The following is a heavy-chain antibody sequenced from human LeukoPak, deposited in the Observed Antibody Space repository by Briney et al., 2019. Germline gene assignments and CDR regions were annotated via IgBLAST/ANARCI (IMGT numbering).Heavy chain of an antibody. Sequence: GGSLRLSCAASGFTFSDCTMNWVRQAPGKGLEWVSSISSSSSYIYYADSVKGRFTISRDNAKNSLYLQMNSLRAEDTAVYYCAKVCGGDCYSAFDIWGQGTMVTVSS. CDR3: AKVCGGDCYSAFDI. J-gene: IGHJ3*02. V-gene: IGHV3-21*01. CDR2: ISSSSSYI. D-gene: IGHD2-21*02. CDR1: GFTFSDCT.